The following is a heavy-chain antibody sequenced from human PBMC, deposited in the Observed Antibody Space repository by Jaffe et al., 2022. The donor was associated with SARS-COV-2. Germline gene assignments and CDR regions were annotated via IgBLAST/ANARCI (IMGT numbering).Heavy chain of an antibody. J-gene: IGHJ6*02. CDR2: IIPIFGTA. CDR3: ARGTYYDSSGYLSRGMDV. Sequence: QVQLVQSGAEVKKPGSSVKVSCKASGGTFSSYAISWVRQAPGQGLEWMGGIIPIFGTANYAQKFQGRVTITADESTSTAYMELSSLRSEDTAVYYCARGTYYDSSGYLSRGMDVWGQGTTVTVSS. CDR1: GGTFSSYA. V-gene: IGHV1-69*01. D-gene: IGHD3-22*01.